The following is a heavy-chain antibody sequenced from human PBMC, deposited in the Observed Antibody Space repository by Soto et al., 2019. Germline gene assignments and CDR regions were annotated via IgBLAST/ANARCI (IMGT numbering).Heavy chain of an antibody. CDR1: GFTVSTNY. CDR3: GRASIAAAGYYFDY. D-gene: IGHD6-13*01. J-gene: IGHJ4*02. CDR2: IYSGGSK. Sequence: EVQLVESGGGLIQPGGSLRLSCAASGFTVSTNYMSWVRQAPGKGLQWVSVIYSGGSKYYADSVKGRFTISRDNSKNTLDRQMNSMRAEATAVYYCGRASIAAAGYYFDYWGQGTLGAVSS. V-gene: IGHV3-53*01.